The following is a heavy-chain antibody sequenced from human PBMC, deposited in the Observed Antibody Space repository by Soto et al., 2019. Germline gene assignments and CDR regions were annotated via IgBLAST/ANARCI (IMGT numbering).Heavy chain of an antibody. CDR2: VYDSGST. D-gene: IGHD3-22*01. Sequence: SETLSLTCTVSGGSISSFYWSWIRQPPGKGLEWIGYVYDSGSTDYNPSLLSRVTISIDTSKNQFSLRLTSVTAADTAVYYCATASSSGSSGELDYWGQGTLVTVSS. CDR1: GGSISSFY. CDR3: ATASSSGSSGELDY. V-gene: IGHV4-59*01. J-gene: IGHJ4*02.